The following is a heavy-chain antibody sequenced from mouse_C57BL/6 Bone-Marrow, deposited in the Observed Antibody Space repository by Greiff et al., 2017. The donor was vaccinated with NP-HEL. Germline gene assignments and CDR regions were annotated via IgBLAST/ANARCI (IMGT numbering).Heavy chain of an antibody. J-gene: IGHJ1*03. Sequence: VQLQQSGAELVRPGTSVKMSCKASGYTFTNYWIGWAKQRPGHGLEWIGDIYPGGGYTNYNEKFKGKATLTADKSSSTSYMQFSSLTSEDSPIYYCARSLYYYGSSYWYFDVWGTGTTVTVTS. CDR2: IYPGGGYT. D-gene: IGHD1-1*01. CDR1: GYTFTNYW. V-gene: IGHV1-63*01. CDR3: ARSLYYYGSSYWYFDV.